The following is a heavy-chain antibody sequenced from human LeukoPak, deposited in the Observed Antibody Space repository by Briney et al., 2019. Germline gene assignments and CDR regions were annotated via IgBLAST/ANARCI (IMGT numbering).Heavy chain of an antibody. D-gene: IGHD4-17*01. J-gene: IGHJ5*02. CDR2: IYYSGST. CDR1: GGSISSSSSY. V-gene: IGHV4-39*01. CDR3: ARVTTVTTRWFDP. Sequence: SETLSLTCTVSGGSISSSSSYWGWIRQPPGKGLEWIGSIYYSGSTYYNPSLKSRVTISVDTSKNQFSLKLSSMTAADTAVYYCARVTTVTTRWFDPWGQGTLVTVSS.